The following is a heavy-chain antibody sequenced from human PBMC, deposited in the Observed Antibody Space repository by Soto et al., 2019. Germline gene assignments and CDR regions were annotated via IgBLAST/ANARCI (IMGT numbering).Heavy chain of an antibody. CDR3: ARDLIHDSIGAIDY. CDR2: IWFDGNNK. V-gene: IGHV3-33*01. Sequence: QVQLVESGGGVVQPGRSLRLSCAASGFTFSNYGMHWVRQAPGKGLEWVAVIWFDGNNKYYTEPVKGRFTISRDNSKNTLHLQMNSLRVEDTAVYYCARDLIHDSIGAIDYWGQGTQVTVSS. CDR1: GFTFSNYG. D-gene: IGHD3-22*01. J-gene: IGHJ4*02.